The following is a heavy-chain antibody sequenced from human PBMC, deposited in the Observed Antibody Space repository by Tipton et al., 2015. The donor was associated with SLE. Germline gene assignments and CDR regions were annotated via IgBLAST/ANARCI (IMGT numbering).Heavy chain of an antibody. D-gene: IGHD2/OR15-2a*01. J-gene: IGHJ4*02. V-gene: IGHV3-7*01. CDR3: ARGKYYFDY. Sequence: SLRLSCAASGFTFSSSWMNWVRLAPGKGLEWVANIKEDGSEKHYVDSVKDRLTISRDNAKNSLYLQMNSLRDEDTAVYYCARGKYYFDYWGQGALFTVSS. CDR2: IKEDGSEK. CDR1: GFTFSSSW.